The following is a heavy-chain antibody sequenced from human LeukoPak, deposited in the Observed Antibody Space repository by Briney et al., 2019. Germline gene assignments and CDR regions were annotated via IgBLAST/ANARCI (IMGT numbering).Heavy chain of an antibody. CDR1: GFTFSSYS. D-gene: IGHD1-26*01. CDR3: ARREVGATTAFDY. V-gene: IGHV3-21*04. Sequence: PGGSLRLSCAASGFTFSSYSMNWVRQAPGKGLEWVSSISSSSSYIYYADSVKGRFTISRDNAKNSLYLQMNSLRAEDTAVYYCARREVGATTAFDYWGQGTLVTVSS. J-gene: IGHJ4*02. CDR2: ISSSSSYI.